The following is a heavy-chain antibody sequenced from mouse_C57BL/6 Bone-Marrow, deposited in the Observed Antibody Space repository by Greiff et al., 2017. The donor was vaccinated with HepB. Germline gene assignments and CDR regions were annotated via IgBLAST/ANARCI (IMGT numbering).Heavy chain of an antibody. V-gene: IGHV1-19*01. CDR1: GYTFTDYY. J-gene: IGHJ2*01. D-gene: IGHD1-1*01. Sequence: VQLKESGPVLVKPGASVKMSCKASGYTFTDYYMNWVKQSHGKSLEWIGVINPYNGGTSYNQKFKGKATLTVDKSSSTAYMELNILTSEDSAVYYCASYYGSSYGGYWGQGTTLTVSS. CDR2: INPYNGGT. CDR3: ASYYGSSYGGY.